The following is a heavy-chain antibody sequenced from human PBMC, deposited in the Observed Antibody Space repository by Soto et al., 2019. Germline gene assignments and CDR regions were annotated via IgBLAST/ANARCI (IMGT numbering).Heavy chain of an antibody. V-gene: IGHV4-31*03. CDR2: IYYSGST. J-gene: IGHJ6*02. CDR3: ARVITIFGSGGKYGMDV. D-gene: IGHD3-3*01. Sequence: SETLSLTCTVSGGSISSGGYYWSWIRQHPGKGLEWIGYIYYSGSTYYNPSLKSRVTISVDTSKNQFSLKLSSVTAADTSVYYCARVITIFGSGGKYGMDVWGQGTTVTVSS. CDR1: GGSISSGGYY.